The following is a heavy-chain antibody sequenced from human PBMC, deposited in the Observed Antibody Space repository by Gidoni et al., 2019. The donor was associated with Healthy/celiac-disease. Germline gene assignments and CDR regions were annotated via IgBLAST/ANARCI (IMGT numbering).Heavy chain of an antibody. CDR3: AKQKYYFDY. J-gene: IGHJ4*02. CDR2: ISGSGGST. Sequence: AISGSGGSTYYADSVKGRFTISRDNSKNTLYLQMNSLRAEDTGVYYCAKQKYYFDYWGQGTLVTVSS. V-gene: IGHV3-23*01.